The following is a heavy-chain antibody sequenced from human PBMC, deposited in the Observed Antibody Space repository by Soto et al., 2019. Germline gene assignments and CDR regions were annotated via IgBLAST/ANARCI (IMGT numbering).Heavy chain of an antibody. V-gene: IGHV4-38-2*01. CDR3: VRTDKQGAVAPHWFDR. D-gene: IGHD2-21*02. Sequence: SQTLSLTSAVSGGSMSGIYNCACIRQPPGRSLEWIARVFHTGTTYYTPSLMSRLTISVDTSKNQFPLKLPSVTAAETAVYYCVRTDKQGAVAPHWFDRWGQGTEDTVSS. J-gene: IGHJ5*02. CDR2: VFHTGTT. CDR1: GGSMSGIYN.